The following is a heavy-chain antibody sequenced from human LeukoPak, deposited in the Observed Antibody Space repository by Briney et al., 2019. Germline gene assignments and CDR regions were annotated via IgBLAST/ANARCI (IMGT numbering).Heavy chain of an antibody. J-gene: IGHJ4*02. CDR2: INTNTGNP. V-gene: IGHV7-4-1*02. CDR3: VTRDGVSSGSFNLDY. CDR1: GYTFTHYA. Sequence: ASVKVSCKASGYTFTHYAMNWVRQAPGQGLEWMGWINTNTGNPTYAQGFTGRFVFSLDTSVSTAYLQISSLKAEDTAVYYCVTRDGVSSGSFNLDYWGQGTLVTVSS. D-gene: IGHD3-22*01.